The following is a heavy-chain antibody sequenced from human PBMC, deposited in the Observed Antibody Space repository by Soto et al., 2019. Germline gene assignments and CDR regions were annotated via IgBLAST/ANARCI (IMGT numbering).Heavy chain of an antibody. V-gene: IGHV4-4*02. CDR1: GDSISTNYF. J-gene: IGHJ4*02. D-gene: IGHD6-19*01. Sequence: QVLLQESGPGLVQPSGTLSLSCAVSGDSISTNYFWGWVRQPPGKGLAWVGDISHSGSVNHNPSLNSRATISIDKSKNPFSLNLNSVTSAYTSVYYFARSFGWYAIDYWGQGTLVIFSS. CDR3: ARSFGWYAIDY. CDR2: ISHSGSV.